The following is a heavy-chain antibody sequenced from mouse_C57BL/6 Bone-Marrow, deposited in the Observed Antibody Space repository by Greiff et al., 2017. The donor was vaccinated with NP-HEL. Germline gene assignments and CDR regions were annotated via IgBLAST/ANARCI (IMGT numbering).Heavy chain of an antibody. CDR3: TYGNYYYAMDY. CDR1: GYTFTSYW. CDR2: IYPGNSDT. Sequence: EVQLQQSGTVLARPGASVKMSCKTSGYTFTSYWMHWVKQRPGQGLEWIGAIYPGNSDTSYNQKCQSKAKLTAVTSASTAYMELSSLTNEDSAVYYCTYGNYYYAMDYWGQGTSVTVSS. V-gene: IGHV1-5*01. D-gene: IGHD2-1*01. J-gene: IGHJ4*01.